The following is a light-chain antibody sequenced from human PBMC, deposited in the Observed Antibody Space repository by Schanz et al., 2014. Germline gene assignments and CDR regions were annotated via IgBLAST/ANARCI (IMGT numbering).Light chain of an antibody. V-gene: IGKV3-20*01. Sequence: DIVLTQSPGTLSLSPGERATLSCRASQSLSSNHLAWYQQKPGQAPRLLIYGASNRASGIPDRFSGSGSGTDFTLPITRLETEDFAVYYCQQYGTPPRTFGQGTKVEIK. CDR2: GAS. J-gene: IGKJ1*01. CDR1: QSLSSNH. CDR3: QQYGTPPRT.